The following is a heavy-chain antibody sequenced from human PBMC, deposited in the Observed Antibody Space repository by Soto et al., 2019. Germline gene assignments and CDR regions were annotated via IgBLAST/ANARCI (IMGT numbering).Heavy chain of an antibody. V-gene: IGHV3-30*18. J-gene: IGHJ1*01. CDR1: GFTFSSYG. Sequence: GGSLRLSCAASGFTFSSYGMHWVRQAPGKGLEWVAVISYDGSNKYYADSVKGRFTISRDNSKNTLYLQMNSLRAEDTAVYYCAKELVAGTVYFQHWGQGTLVTVSS. CDR3: AKELVAGTVYFQH. CDR2: ISYDGSNK. D-gene: IGHD6-19*01.